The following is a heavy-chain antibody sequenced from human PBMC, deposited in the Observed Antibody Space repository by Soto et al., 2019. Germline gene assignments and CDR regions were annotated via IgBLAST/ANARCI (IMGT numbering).Heavy chain of an antibody. CDR2: IYYSGST. V-gene: IGHV4-59*12. CDR3: ARDDARGFFDL. CDR1: YGSISNYY. J-gene: IGHJ5*02. Sequence: QVQLQESGPGLVKSSETLSLTCTVSYGSISNYYWSWIRQPPGKGLEWIGRIYYSGSTNYNPSLKSRVTISVDRSKNQFSLKLTSVTAADTAVYYCARDDARGFFDLWGQGTLVTVSS.